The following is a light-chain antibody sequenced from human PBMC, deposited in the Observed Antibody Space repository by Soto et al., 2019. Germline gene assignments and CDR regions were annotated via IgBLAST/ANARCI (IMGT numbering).Light chain of an antibody. CDR1: EGSGSY. CDR3: QKYNNGGPLT. J-gene: IGKJ4*01. Sequence: DIQMTQSPPSLSASIGDRVTMTCRASEGSGSYLAWFQQKPGKVPKLLIYAASTLQSGVPSRFSGSGSGTELTLIISSLQPDDVATYYCQKYNNGGPLTFGGGTKVEIK. V-gene: IGKV1-27*01. CDR2: AAS.